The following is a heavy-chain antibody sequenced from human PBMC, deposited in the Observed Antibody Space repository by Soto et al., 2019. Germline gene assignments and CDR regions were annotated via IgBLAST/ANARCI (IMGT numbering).Heavy chain of an antibody. CDR1: GFTFRSYA. D-gene: IGHD1-20*01. Sequence: GSLRLAGAASGFTFRSYAMHWVRQAPGKGLEWVAVISYYGSNKYYADSVKGRFTISRDNSKNTLYLQMNSLRAEDTAVYYCARDVTGTTGYFDYWGQGTLVTVYS. J-gene: IGHJ4*02. CDR2: ISYYGSNK. CDR3: ARDVTGTTGYFDY. V-gene: IGHV3-30-3*01.